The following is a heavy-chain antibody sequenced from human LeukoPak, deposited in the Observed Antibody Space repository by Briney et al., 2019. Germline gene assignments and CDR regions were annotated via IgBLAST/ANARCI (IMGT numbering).Heavy chain of an antibody. D-gene: IGHD1-26*01. V-gene: IGHV4-34*01. CDR1: GGSFSGYY. Sequence: SETLSLTCAVYGGSFSGYYWSWIRQPPGKGLEWIGEINHSGSTNYNPSLKSRVTISVDTSKNQFSLKLSSVTAADTAVYYCARMRWELRRGYFDYRGQGTLVTVSS. CDR2: INHSGST. CDR3: ARMRWELRRGYFDY. J-gene: IGHJ4*02.